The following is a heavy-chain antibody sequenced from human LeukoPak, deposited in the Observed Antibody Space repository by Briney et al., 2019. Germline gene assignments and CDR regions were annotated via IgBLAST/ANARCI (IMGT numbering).Heavy chain of an antibody. CDR2: IYYSGST. V-gene: IGHV4-59*01. J-gene: IGHJ2*01. CDR3: ARWGVSSGSYHSYFDL. D-gene: IGHD1-26*01. CDR1: GGSISSYY. Sequence: WETLRLSCTVSGGSISSYYWSWIRQPPGKGLEWIGYIYYSGSTNYNPSLTSRVTISVDTSKNQFSLKLSSVTAADTAVYYCARWGVSSGSYHSYFDLWGRGTLVTVSS.